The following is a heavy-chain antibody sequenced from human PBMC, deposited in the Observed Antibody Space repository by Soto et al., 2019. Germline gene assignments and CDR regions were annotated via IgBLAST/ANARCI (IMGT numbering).Heavy chain of an antibody. CDR1: GGSISSYY. V-gene: IGHV4-59*01. D-gene: IGHD5-18*01. CDR2: IYYSGST. Sequence: QVQLQESGPGLVKPSETLSLTCTVSGGSISSYYWSWIRQPPGKGLEWIGYIYYSGSTNYNPSLKSRVTISVDTSKNQFSLKLSSVTAADTAVYYCAGLNVDTAMAMDWGQGTLVTVSS. CDR3: AGLNVDTAMAMD. J-gene: IGHJ4*02.